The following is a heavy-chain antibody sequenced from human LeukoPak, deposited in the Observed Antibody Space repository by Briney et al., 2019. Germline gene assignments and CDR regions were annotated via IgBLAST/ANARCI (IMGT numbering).Heavy chain of an antibody. CDR2: INTNTGNP. CDR3: ARVFGSSWYLDYYYYYMDV. Sequence: GASVKVSCKASGYTFTSYDINWVRQATGQGLEWMGWINTNTGNPTYAQGFTGRFVFSLDTSVSTAYLQISSLKAEDTAVYYCARVFGSSWYLDYYYYYMDVWGKGTTVTVSS. D-gene: IGHD6-13*01. V-gene: IGHV7-4-1*02. J-gene: IGHJ6*03. CDR1: GYTFTSYD.